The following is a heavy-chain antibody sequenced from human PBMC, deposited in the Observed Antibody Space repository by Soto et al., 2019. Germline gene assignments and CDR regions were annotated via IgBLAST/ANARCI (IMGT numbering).Heavy chain of an antibody. CDR3: ADGRMGV. CDR1: GFTFSNSA. V-gene: IGHV1-58*01. Sequence: SVKVSCKTSGFTFSNSAVQWVRQARGQGLEWIAWIVVGSGTTNYAQNLQGRVTMTTDTSTSTAYMELRSLRSDDTAVYYCADGRMGVWGQGTTVTVSS. CDR2: IVVGSGTT. J-gene: IGHJ6*02.